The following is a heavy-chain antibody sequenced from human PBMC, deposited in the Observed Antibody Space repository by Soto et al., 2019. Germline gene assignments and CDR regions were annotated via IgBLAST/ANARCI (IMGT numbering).Heavy chain of an antibody. CDR3: ARGSPVEMAPGGWFDP. CDR1: GLTFSSYS. CDR2: ISSSSSTI. V-gene: IGHV3-48*01. Sequence: GGSLRLSCAASGLTFSSYSMNWVRQAPGKGLEWVSYISSSSSTIYYADSVKGRFTISRDNSKNTLYLQMNSLRAEDTAVYYCARGSPVEMAPGGWFDPWGQGTLVTVSS. D-gene: IGHD5-12*01. J-gene: IGHJ5*02.